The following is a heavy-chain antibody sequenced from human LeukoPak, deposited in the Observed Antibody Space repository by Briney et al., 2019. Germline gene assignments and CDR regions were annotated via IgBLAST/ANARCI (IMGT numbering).Heavy chain of an antibody. CDR2: MNPNSGNT. V-gene: IGHV1-8*02. CDR3: ARPQAPYYYYYYYMDV. J-gene: IGHJ6*03. CDR1: GYTFTGYY. Sequence: ASVKVSCKASGYTFTGYYMHWVRQATGQGLEWMGWMNPNSGNTGYAQKFQGRVTMTRNTSISTAYMELSSLRSEDTAVYYCARPQAPYYYYYYYMDVWGKGTTVTVSS.